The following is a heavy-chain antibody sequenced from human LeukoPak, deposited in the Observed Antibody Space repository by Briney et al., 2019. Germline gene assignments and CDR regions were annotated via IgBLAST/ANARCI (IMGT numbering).Heavy chain of an antibody. CDR3: AKTRPLDSSSWSHGDY. J-gene: IGHJ4*02. D-gene: IGHD6-13*01. Sequence: GGSLRLSCAASGSTFGNYAMSWVRQAPGKGLEWVSAISGSGVGTHYADPVKGRFTISRDNSKKTLYLQMNSLRAEDTAVYYCAKTRPLDSSSWSHGDYWGQGTLVTVSS. CDR1: GSTFGNYA. V-gene: IGHV3-23*01. CDR2: ISGSGVGT.